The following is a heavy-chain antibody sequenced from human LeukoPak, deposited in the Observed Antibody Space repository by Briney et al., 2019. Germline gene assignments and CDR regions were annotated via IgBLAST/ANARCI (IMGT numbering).Heavy chain of an antibody. CDR3: SKEVLWCGELFDY. J-gene: IGHJ4*02. CDR2: ISGSGGSP. D-gene: IGHD3-10*01. V-gene: IGHV3-23*01. CDR1: GFTFSSYS. Sequence: GGSLRLSCAASGFTFSSYSMSWVRQAPGKGLEWVAAISGSGGSPYYEDSVKDRLTISRDNSKNTLYLQMNSLRAEDMAVYYCSKEVLWCGELFDYWGQGTLVTVSS.